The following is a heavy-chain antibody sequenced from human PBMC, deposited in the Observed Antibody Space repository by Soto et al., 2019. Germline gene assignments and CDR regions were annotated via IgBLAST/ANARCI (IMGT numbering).Heavy chain of an antibody. D-gene: IGHD2-15*01. J-gene: IGHJ3*02. Sequence: EVQLLESGGGLVQPGGSLRLSCAASGFTVSSNYMSWVRQAPGKGLEWVSVIYSGGSTYYADSGKGRFTISRHNSKNTMYLQMNSLRAEDTAVYYCARDRGSVAANAFDIWGQGTMVTVSS. CDR1: GFTVSSNY. V-gene: IGHV3-53*04. CDR3: ARDRGSVAANAFDI. CDR2: IYSGGST.